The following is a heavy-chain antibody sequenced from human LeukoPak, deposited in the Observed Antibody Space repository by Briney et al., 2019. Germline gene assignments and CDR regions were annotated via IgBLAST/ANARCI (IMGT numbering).Heavy chain of an antibody. D-gene: IGHD3-16*01. V-gene: IGHV3-23*01. Sequence: GGSLRLSCAASGFTFRSYAMSWVRQAPGKGLKWVATINDNGAGTYYADSVNGRFTVSRDNSYNTVSLQMNSLRDEDTGVYYCAKGLRTGVGPYRGYHYYMDVWGRGATVTVSS. CDR3: AKGLRTGVGPYRGYHYYMDV. CDR1: GFTFRSYA. J-gene: IGHJ6*03. CDR2: INDNGAGT.